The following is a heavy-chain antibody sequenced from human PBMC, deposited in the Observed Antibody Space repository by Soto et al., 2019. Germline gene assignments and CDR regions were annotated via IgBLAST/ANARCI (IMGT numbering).Heavy chain of an antibody. V-gene: IGHV4-59*01. D-gene: IGHD3-10*01. CDR3: ARGRGSGSSFYYYGMDV. CDR2: IYYIGST. Sequence: SLETLSLTGTGSGRSISSYYWSWIRQPPGKGLEWIGYIYYIGSTNYNPSLKIRGTISVDTSKNQFSLKLSSVTAADTAVYYCARGRGSGSSFYYYGMDVWGQGTTVTVSS. J-gene: IGHJ6*02. CDR1: GRSISSYY.